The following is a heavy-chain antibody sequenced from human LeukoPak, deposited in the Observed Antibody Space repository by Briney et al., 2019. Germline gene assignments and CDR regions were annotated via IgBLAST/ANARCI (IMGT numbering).Heavy chain of an antibody. V-gene: IGHV4-59*08. J-gene: IGHJ4*02. Sequence: SKTLSLTCTVSGGSISKYYWSWIRQSPGKGLEWIGYVYYSGSTIYNPSLKSRVAISVDTSKNQFSLNLTSVTAADTAVYFCTRSRSINYGDYGWFFYWGQGTLVTVS. CDR1: GGSISKYY. CDR2: VYYSGST. CDR3: TRSRSINYGDYGWFFY. D-gene: IGHD4-17*01.